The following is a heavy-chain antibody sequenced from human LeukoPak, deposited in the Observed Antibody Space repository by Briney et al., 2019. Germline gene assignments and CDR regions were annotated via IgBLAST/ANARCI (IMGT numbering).Heavy chain of an antibody. Sequence: GGSLRLSCAASGFMFTDSWMAWVRQAPGKGLEWVSSISSSSSYIYYADSVKGRFTISRDNAKNSLYLQMDSLRAEDTAVYYCARAQVGYNWFDPWGQGTLVTVSS. J-gene: IGHJ5*02. CDR3: ARAQVGYNWFDP. D-gene: IGHD1-26*01. CDR1: GFMFTDSW. V-gene: IGHV3-21*01. CDR2: ISSSSSYI.